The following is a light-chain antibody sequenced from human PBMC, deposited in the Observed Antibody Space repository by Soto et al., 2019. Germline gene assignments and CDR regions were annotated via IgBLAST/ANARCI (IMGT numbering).Light chain of an antibody. V-gene: IGKV3-20*01. J-gene: IGKJ1*01. Sequence: EIVLTQSPGTLSLSPGERATLSCRASQRVFDNYIAWYQQKPGQAPRLLGYGVSSRATGIADRFSVSGSGTDFTLTINRLDPEDSAVYYCQHYGNTPVEFGQGTQVEI. CDR3: QHYGNTPVE. CDR1: QRVFDNY. CDR2: GVS.